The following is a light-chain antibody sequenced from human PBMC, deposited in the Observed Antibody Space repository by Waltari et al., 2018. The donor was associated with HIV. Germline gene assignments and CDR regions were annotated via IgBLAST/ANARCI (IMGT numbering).Light chain of an antibody. CDR2: DVN. J-gene: IGLJ3*02. CDR3: CSYADNYTWV. Sequence: QSALTQPRSMSGSPGQSVTISCTGTSRDVGGYNYVSWYQQHPGKAPKLMIFDVNKRPSGVPDRFSGSKSGNTASLTISGLQAEDEADYYCCSYADNYTWVFGGGTKLTVL. V-gene: IGLV2-11*01. CDR1: SRDVGGYNY.